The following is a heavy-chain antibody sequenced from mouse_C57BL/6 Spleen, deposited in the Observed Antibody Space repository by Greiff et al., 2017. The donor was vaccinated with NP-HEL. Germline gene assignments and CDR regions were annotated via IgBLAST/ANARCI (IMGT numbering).Heavy chain of an antibody. J-gene: IGHJ3*01. V-gene: IGHV1-74*01. CDR1: GYTFTSYW. Sequence: QVQLKQPGAELVKPGASVKVSCKASGYTFTSYWLHWVKQRPGQGLEWIGRIHPSDSDTNYNQQFKGKATLTVDKSSSTAYMQLSSLTSEDSAVYYCAIDYYGSSHGGFAYWGQGTLVTVSA. CDR3: AIDYYGSSHGGFAY. CDR2: IHPSDSDT. D-gene: IGHD1-1*01.